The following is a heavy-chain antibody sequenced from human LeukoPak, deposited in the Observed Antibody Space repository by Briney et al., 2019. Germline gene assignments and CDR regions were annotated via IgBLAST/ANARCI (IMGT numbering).Heavy chain of an antibody. CDR1: GGTFTNYA. Sequence: VASVKVSCKASGGTFTNYAINWVRQAPGQGLEWMGRIIPILDVTNYAQKFQGRVTITADQSTSTAYMELSSLRSEDTAVYYCARGGGVDILTGSQYWGQGTLVTVSS. J-gene: IGHJ4*02. CDR2: IIPILDVT. CDR3: ARGGGVDILTGSQY. D-gene: IGHD3-9*01. V-gene: IGHV1-69*04.